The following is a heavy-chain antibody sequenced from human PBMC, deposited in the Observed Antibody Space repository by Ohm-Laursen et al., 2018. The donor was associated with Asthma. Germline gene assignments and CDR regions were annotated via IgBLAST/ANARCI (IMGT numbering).Heavy chain of an antibody. D-gene: IGHD3-10*01. Sequence: SLRLSCTASGFTFSSYGMHWVRQAPGKGLEWVAVISYDGSNKYYADSVKGRFTTSRDNSKNTLYLQMNSLRAEDTAVYYCARDGGAFDIWGQGTMVTVSS. J-gene: IGHJ3*02. V-gene: IGHV3-30*03. CDR2: ISYDGSNK. CDR1: GFTFSSYG. CDR3: ARDGGAFDI.